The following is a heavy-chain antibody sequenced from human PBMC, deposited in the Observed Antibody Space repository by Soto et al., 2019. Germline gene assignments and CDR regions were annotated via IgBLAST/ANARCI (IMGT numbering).Heavy chain of an antibody. V-gene: IGHV3-74*01. CDR1: EFSFDDYA. J-gene: IGHJ6*02. CDR2: INSDGSST. Sequence: GGSLRLSCAASEFSFDDYAMSWVRQAPGKGLVWVSRINSDGSSTSYADSVKGRFTISRDNAKNTLYLQMNSLRAEDTAVYYCARDPVWFGEVGFYYYYGMDVWGQGTTVTVSS. D-gene: IGHD3-10*01. CDR3: ARDPVWFGEVGFYYYYGMDV.